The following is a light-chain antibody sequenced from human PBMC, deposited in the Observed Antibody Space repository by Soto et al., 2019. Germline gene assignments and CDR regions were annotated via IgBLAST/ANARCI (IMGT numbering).Light chain of an antibody. J-gene: IGKJ4*01. V-gene: IGKV1-39*01. CDR1: QTINNY. Sequence: DIQMTQSPSSLSASVGDRVTITCPTSQTINNYLNWYQQKPGRAPKLLIYAAYNLQSGVPSRFSGSGSGTDFTLAISALQPDDFATYFCQQTYSIPLTFGGGTKVDI. CDR2: AAY. CDR3: QQTYSIPLT.